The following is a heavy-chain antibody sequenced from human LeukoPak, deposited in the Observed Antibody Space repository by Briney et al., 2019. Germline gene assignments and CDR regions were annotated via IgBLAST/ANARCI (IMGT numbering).Heavy chain of an antibody. J-gene: IGHJ4*02. CDR3: ARDYYDSSGSDY. V-gene: IGHV4-39*02. CDR2: IYYSGST. D-gene: IGHD3-22*01. Sequence: PSETLSLTCTVSGGSISSSSYYWGWIRQPPGKGLEWIGSIYYSGSTYYNPSLKSRVTISVDTSKNQFSLKLSSVTAADTAVYYCARDYYDSSGSDYWGQGTLDTVSS. CDR1: GGSISSSSYY.